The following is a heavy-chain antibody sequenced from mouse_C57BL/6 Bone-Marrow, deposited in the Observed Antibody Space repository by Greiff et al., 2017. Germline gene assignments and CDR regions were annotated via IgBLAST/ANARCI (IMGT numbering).Heavy chain of an antibody. Sequence: VQLQQSGPELVKPGASVKISCKASGYAFSSSWMNWVKQRPGKGLEWIGRIYPGDGDTNYNGKFKGKAKLTAAKSSSPAYMQLSSLTSSDSAVYFGARSPIYYYGSSNCDYWGQGTTLTVSS. D-gene: IGHD1-1*01. CDR3: ARSPIYYYGSSNCDY. CDR1: GYAFSSSW. J-gene: IGHJ2*01. CDR2: IYPGDGDT. V-gene: IGHV1-82*01.